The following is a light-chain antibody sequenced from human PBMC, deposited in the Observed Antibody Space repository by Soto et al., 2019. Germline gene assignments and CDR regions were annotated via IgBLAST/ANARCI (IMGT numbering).Light chain of an antibody. CDR1: SSDVGSYER. CDR2: EVN. V-gene: IGLV2-23*02. J-gene: IGLJ3*02. Sequence: QSALTQPASVSGSPGQSIAISCTGTSSDVGSYERVSWYQQHPGKAPTLMIYEVNKRPSGVSNRFPGSKSGNTASLTISGLQAEDEADYYCCSSVGGPNWVFGGGTKLTVL. CDR3: CSSVGGPNWV.